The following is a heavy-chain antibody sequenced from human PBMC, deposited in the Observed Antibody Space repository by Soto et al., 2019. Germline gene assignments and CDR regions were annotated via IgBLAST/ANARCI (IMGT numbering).Heavy chain of an antibody. V-gene: IGHV3-23*01. CDR2: ISGSGGST. CDR3: AKFKYYYDSSGSPFDI. J-gene: IGHJ3*02. CDR1: GFTFSSYA. Sequence: GGSLRLSCAASGFTFSSYAMSWVRQAPGKGLEWVSAISGSGGSTYYADSVKGRFTISRDNSKNTLYLQMNSLRAEDTAVYYCAKFKYYYDSSGSPFDIRGQGTMVTVS. D-gene: IGHD3-22*01.